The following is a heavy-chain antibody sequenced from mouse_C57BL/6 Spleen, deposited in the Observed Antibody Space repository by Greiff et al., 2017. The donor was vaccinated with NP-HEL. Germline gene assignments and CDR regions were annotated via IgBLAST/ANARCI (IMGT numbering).Heavy chain of an antibody. CDR3: ARFITTVVGHFDY. D-gene: IGHD1-1*01. CDR1: GYTFTSYD. J-gene: IGHJ2*01. V-gene: IGHV1-85*01. Sequence: VQLQQSGPELVKPGASVKLTCKASGYTFTSYDINGVKQRPGQGLGGIGWLYPRDGSTKYNEKFKGKATLTVDTSSSTAYMELHSLTSEDSAVYFCARFITTVVGHFDYWGQGTTLTVSS. CDR2: LYPRDGST.